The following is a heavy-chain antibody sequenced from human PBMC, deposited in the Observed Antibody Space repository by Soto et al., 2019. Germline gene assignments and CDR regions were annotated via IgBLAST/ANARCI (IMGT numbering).Heavy chain of an antibody. Sequence: GGSLRLSCAASGFTFNNYAMGWVRQAPGKGLEWVSAITDSGDDTYYIDSVRGRFTISRDNSKSTLYLQMNSLRAEDTAIYYCAKLGSSSWSPHYYFDYWGQGTLVTVSS. D-gene: IGHD2-2*01. CDR1: GFTFNNYA. V-gene: IGHV3-23*01. J-gene: IGHJ4*02. CDR3: AKLGSSSWSPHYYFDY. CDR2: ITDSGDDT.